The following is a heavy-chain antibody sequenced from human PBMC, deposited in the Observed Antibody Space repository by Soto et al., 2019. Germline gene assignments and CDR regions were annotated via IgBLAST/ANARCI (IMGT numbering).Heavy chain of an antibody. CDR1: GFSVSSNY. Sequence: LGGSLRLSCAASGFSVSSNYMSWDRQAPGTGLERGSVSYSGGSTCYADSVKGRFTISRDNSMNTLYLQLNSLRAEDTAVYYSASSLGPGAFDTWSQGTTVPVSS. V-gene: IGHV3-53*01. D-gene: IGHD3-10*01. CDR3: ASSLGPGAFDT. CDR2: SYSGGST. J-gene: IGHJ3*02.